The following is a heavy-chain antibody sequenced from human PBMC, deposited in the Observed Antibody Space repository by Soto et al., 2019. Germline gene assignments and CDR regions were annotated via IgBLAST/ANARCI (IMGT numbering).Heavy chain of an antibody. CDR3: ARIAAAGTNFDY. Sequence: PSEILSLTCDVSGDTISTGGYTWAWIRQPPGKALEWIGHTYHSGNPYYNPSLKSRVIISVDTSKSQFSLKLSSVTAADTAVYYCARIAAAGTNFDYWGQGTLVPVSS. CDR2: TYHSGNP. V-gene: IGHV4-30-2*01. J-gene: IGHJ4*02. CDR1: GDTISTGGYT. D-gene: IGHD6-13*01.